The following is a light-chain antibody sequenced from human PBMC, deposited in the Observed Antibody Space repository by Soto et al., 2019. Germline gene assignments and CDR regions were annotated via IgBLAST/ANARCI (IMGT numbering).Light chain of an antibody. CDR2: DVS. Sequence: QSVLTQPASVSLSPGQSITISCTGTISDVGSYNYVPLYQQYPGKAPKLMIYDVSTRPSGVSDRFSGSKSGNTASLTISGLRAEDEADYYCGSYTTSSNYVFGTGTKVTVL. V-gene: IGLV2-14*03. J-gene: IGLJ1*01. CDR3: GSYTTSSNYV. CDR1: ISDVGSYNY.